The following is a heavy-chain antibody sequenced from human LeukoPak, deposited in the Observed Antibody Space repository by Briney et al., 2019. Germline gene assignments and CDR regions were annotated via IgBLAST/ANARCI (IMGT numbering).Heavy chain of an antibody. Sequence: SETLSLTCTVSGGSISSGGYYWSWIRQHPGKGLEWIGYMYSGGSTNYNPSLKSRVNISVDTSKNQFSLKLSSVTAADTAVYYCARITFGGVIVPNYAFDIWGHGTMVTVSS. J-gene: IGHJ3*02. CDR3: ARITFGGVIVPNYAFDI. V-gene: IGHV4-31*03. D-gene: IGHD3-16*02. CDR1: GGSISSGGYY. CDR2: MYSGGST.